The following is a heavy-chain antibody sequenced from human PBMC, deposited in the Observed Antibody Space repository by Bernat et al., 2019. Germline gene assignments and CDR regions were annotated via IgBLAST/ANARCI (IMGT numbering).Heavy chain of an antibody. Sequence: QLQLQESGPGLVKPSETLSLTCTVSGGSISSSGYYWDWIRQPPGEGLEWIGSIYYSGSTYYNPSLKSRVTISVDTSKNPFSLKLSSVTAADTVVYYCARRVTTRPDAFDIWGQGTMVTVSS. CDR1: GGSISSSGYY. J-gene: IGHJ3*02. CDR2: IYYSGST. D-gene: IGHD4-17*01. CDR3: ARRVTTRPDAFDI. V-gene: IGHV4-39*01.